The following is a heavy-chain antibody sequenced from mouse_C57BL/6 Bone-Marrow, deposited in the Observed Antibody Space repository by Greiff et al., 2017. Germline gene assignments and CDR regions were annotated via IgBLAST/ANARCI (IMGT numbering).Heavy chain of an antibody. Sequence: QVQLQQSGAELVKPGASVKLSCKASGYTFTSYWMHWVKQRPGQGLEWIGMIHPNSGSTNYKEKFKSKATLTVDTSSSTASMQLSSLTSEDAAVYYCGPGGFDYWGQGTTLTVSS. V-gene: IGHV1-64*01. CDR3: GPGGFDY. CDR2: IHPNSGST. CDR1: GYTFTSYW. J-gene: IGHJ2*01.